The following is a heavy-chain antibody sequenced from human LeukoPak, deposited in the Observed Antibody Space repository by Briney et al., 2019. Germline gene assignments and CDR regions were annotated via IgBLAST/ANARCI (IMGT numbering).Heavy chain of an antibody. Sequence: PSETLSLTCTVSGDSTSSSTYYWDWIRQAPGKGLEWIGNIYDSGTTHYNPSLKSRVTISGDTSKDQFSLKLNSVTAADTAIYYCATHRRSGSGGSENAFEIWGQGTMVTVSS. CDR2: IYDSGTT. J-gene: IGHJ3*02. CDR1: GDSTSSSTYY. CDR3: ATHRRSGSGGSENAFEI. V-gene: IGHV4-39*01. D-gene: IGHD5-12*01.